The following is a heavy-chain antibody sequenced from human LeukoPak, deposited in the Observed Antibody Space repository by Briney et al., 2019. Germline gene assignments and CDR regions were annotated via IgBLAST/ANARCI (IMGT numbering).Heavy chain of an antibody. CDR2: ISSSGGST. CDR3: AKAAVYHDSCPDS. V-gene: IGHV3-23*01. CDR1: GFIFSTYT. D-gene: IGHD5/OR15-5a*01. Sequence: GGSLRLSCAASGFIFSTYTMNWVRQAPGKGLEWVSSISSSGGSTYYADSAKGRFTISRDNSKNTLYLQVNSLRAEDTAVYYCAKAAVYHDSCPDSWGQGTLVTVSS. J-gene: IGHJ4*02.